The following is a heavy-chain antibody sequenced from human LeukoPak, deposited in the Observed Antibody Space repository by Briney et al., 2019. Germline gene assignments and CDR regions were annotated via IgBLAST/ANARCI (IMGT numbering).Heavy chain of an antibody. CDR2: IYYSGST. CDR1: GGSISSYY. CDR3: ARRSSIMGSYLYYFDY. J-gene: IGHJ4*01. V-gene: IGHV4-59*01. Sequence: SETLSLTCTVSGGSISSYYWSWIRQPPGKGLEWIGYIYYSGSTNYNPSLKSRVTISVDTSKNQFSLKLSSVTAADTAVYYCARRSSIMGSYLYYFDYWGHGTLVTVSS. D-gene: IGHD1-26*01.